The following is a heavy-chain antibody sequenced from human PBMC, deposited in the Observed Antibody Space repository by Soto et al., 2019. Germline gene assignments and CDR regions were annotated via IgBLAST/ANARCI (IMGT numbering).Heavy chain of an antibody. CDR2: IWYDGSNK. Sequence: QVQLVESGGGVVQPGRSLRLSCAASGFTFSSYGMHWVRQAPGKGLEWVAVIWYDGSNKYYADSVKGRFTISRDNSKNTLYLQMNSLRAEDTAVYYCARGDYVWGSYRYYYGMDVWGQGTTVTVSS. D-gene: IGHD3-16*02. V-gene: IGHV3-33*01. J-gene: IGHJ6*02. CDR1: GFTFSSYG. CDR3: ARGDYVWGSYRYYYGMDV.